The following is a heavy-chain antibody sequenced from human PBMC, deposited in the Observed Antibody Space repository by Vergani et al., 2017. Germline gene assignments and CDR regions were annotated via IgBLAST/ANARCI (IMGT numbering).Heavy chain of an antibody. CDR2: IYYSGST. D-gene: IGHD3-22*01. V-gene: IGHV4-30-4*08. CDR3: ARDYYERYYYGMDV. J-gene: IGHJ6*02. CDR1: GAAIKDFY. Sequence: QVQLQESGPGLVKPSETLSLTCTVSGAAIKDFYWSWFRQPPGKGLEWIGYIYYSGSTYYNPSLKSRVTISVDTSKNQFSLKLSSVTAADTAVYYCARDYYERYYYGMDVWGQGTTVTVSS.